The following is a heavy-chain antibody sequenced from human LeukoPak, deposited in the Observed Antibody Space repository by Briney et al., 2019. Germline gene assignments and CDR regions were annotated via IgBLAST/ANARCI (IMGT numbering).Heavy chain of an antibody. J-gene: IGHJ4*02. CDR2: IYYSGGT. D-gene: IGHD3-3*01. CDR3: ARSFSPDFWRGYFAY. Sequence: SQTLSLTCTVSGGSISSGDYYWTCIRQHPGKGLEWIGYIYYSGGTYYNPSLKSRVTISVDTSKNQFSLKLSSVTAADTAVYYCARSFSPDFWRGYFAYWGQGTLVTVSS. CDR1: GGSISSGDYY. V-gene: IGHV4-31*03.